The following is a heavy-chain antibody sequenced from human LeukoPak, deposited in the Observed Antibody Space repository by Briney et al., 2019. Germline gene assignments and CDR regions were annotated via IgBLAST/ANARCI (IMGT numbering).Heavy chain of an antibody. Sequence: GGSLRLSCAASGFSFDDYAMHWLRQAPGKGLEWVSSISISGSYIYYADSLKGRFTISRDNAKNSLYLQMNTLRAEDTAIYYCAKDRTVGASYWYFDLWGRGTLVTVSS. D-gene: IGHD1-26*01. J-gene: IGHJ2*01. CDR1: GFSFDDYA. CDR2: ISISGSYI. CDR3: AKDRTVGASYWYFDL. V-gene: IGHV3-21*04.